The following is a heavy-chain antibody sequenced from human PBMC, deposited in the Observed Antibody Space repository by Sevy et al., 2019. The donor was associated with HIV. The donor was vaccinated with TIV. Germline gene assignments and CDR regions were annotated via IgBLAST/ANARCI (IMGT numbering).Heavy chain of an antibody. CDR2: IYNSGST. CDR3: AKVWVGAARPIYFDY. V-gene: IGHV4-59*02. D-gene: IGHD6-6*01. Sequence: SETLSLTCTVSGGSVSSYYWSWIRRPPGKGLEWIGYIYNSGSTNYNPSPKSRLTISVDTSMNQCSLRLSSVTAADTAVYYCAKVWVGAARPIYFDYWGQGTLVTVSS. CDR1: GGSVSSYY. J-gene: IGHJ4*02.